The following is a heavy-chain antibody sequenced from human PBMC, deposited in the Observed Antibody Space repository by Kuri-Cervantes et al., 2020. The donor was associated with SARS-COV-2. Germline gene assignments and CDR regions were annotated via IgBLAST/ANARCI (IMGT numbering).Heavy chain of an antibody. Sequence: SETLSLTCTVAGGSISSYYWSWIRQPPGKGLEWIGYIYYGGSTNYNPSLKSRVTISVDTSKNQFSLKLSSVTAADTAVYYCASTMTPVTYPSWYFDYWGQGTLVTVSS. D-gene: IGHD4-11*01. V-gene: IGHV4-59*12. CDR3: ASTMTPVTYPSWYFDY. CDR2: IYYGGST. J-gene: IGHJ4*02. CDR1: GGSISSYY.